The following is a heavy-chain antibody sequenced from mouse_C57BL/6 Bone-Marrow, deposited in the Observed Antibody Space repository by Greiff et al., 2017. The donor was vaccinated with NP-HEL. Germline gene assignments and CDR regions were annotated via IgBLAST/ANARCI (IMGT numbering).Heavy chain of an antibody. V-gene: IGHV1-82*01. CDR3: ARSYLFDY. J-gene: IGHJ2*01. CDR2: IYPGDGDT. Sequence: LQESGPELVKPGASVKISCKASGYAFSSSWMNWVKQRPGKGLEWIGRIYPGDGDTNYNGKFKGKATLTADKSSSTAYMQLSSLTSEDSAVYFCARSYLFDYWGQGTTLTVSS. CDR1: GYAFSSSW.